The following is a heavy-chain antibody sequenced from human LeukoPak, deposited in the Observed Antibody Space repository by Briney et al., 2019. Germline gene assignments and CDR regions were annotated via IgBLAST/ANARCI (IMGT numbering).Heavy chain of an antibody. J-gene: IGHJ3*02. D-gene: IGHD4-17*01. CDR3: ARDRGTTGGDAFDI. Sequence: PGGSLRLSCAASGFTFSSYSMNWVRQAPGKGLEWVSSISSSSSYIYYADSVKGRFTISRDNAKSSLYLQMNSLRAEDTAVYYCARDRGTTGGDAFDIWGQGTMVTVSS. CDR1: GFTFSSYS. CDR2: ISSSSSYI. V-gene: IGHV3-21*01.